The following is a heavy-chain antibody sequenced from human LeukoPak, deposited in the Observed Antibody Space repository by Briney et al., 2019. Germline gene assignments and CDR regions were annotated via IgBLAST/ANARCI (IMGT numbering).Heavy chain of an antibody. J-gene: IGHJ4*02. V-gene: IGHV3-23*01. D-gene: IGHD6-19*01. CDR3: AKDARRTSGWYYFDH. CDR2: ITYSGDSI. CDR1: GFSFNILA. Sequence: GGSLRLSCAASGFSFNILAMNWVRQAPGKGLEWVSGITYSGDSIYYADSVKGRFTISRDNSKNTLYLQMDTLRADDTAVYYCAKDARRTSGWYYFDHWGRGTLVTVSS.